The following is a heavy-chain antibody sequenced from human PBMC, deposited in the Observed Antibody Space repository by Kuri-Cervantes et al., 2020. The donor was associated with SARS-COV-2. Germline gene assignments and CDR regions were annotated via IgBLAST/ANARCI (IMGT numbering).Heavy chain of an antibody. CDR1: GGSLSGYY. CDR3: AREWCSGGSCYPN. Sequence: SQTLSLTCAVYGGSLSGYYWSWIRQPPGKGLEWIGEINHSGSTNYNPSLKSRVTISVDTSKNQFSLKPSSVTAADTAVYYCAREWCSGGSCYPNWGQGTLVTVSS. V-gene: IGHV4-34*01. J-gene: IGHJ4*02. CDR2: INHSGST. D-gene: IGHD2-15*01.